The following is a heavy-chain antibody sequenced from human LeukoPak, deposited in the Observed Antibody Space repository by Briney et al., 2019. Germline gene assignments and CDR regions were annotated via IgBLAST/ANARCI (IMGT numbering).Heavy chain of an antibody. V-gene: IGHV3-49*03. Sequence: GGSLRLSCTASGFTFADYAMSWFRQAPGKGLVWVGFIRPKANGGTTEYAASVKGRFTISRDDSKSIAYLQMSNLKIEDTAVYYCTRARIYGDFASYDYWGQGTLVTVSS. CDR3: TRARIYGDFASYDY. CDR2: IRPKANGGTT. CDR1: GFTFADYA. D-gene: IGHD4-17*01. J-gene: IGHJ4*02.